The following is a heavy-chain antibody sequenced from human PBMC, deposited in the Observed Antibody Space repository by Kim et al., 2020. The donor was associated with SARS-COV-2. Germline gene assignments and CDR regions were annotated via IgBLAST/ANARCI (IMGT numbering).Heavy chain of an antibody. D-gene: IGHD2-15*01. CDR3: ATSLSVVVVAAFDY. J-gene: IGHJ4*02. Sequence: AEKFQGRVTMTEDTSTDTAYMELSSQRSEDTVVYYCATSLSVVVVAAFDYWGQGTLVTVSS. V-gene: IGHV1-24*01.